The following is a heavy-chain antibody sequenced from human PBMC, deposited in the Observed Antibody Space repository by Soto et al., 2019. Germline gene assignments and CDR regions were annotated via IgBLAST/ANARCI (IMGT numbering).Heavy chain of an antibody. Sequence: QVQLQQWGAGLLKPSETLSVTCAVYGGSFSGYHWSWIRQPPGKGLEWIGEIGHSGGTVYNPSLESRVTISEDSSNNQFSLKLNSVTAADTAVYYCARHGGYYFDYWGQGAPVTVSS. CDR2: IGHSGGT. J-gene: IGHJ4*02. D-gene: IGHD3-16*01. CDR1: GGSFSGYH. V-gene: IGHV4-34*01. CDR3: ARHGGYYFDY.